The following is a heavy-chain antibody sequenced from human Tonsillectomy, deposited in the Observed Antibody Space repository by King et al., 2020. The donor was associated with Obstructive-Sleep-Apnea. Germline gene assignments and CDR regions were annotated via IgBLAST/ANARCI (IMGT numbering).Heavy chain of an antibody. CDR2: IFLADSDT. Sequence: VQLVESRAEVKKPGESLKISCKASGYNFAINWIVWVRQMPGKGLQWMGIIFLADSDTRSSPFFQGRVTLSSDKPLSTAYLQWSSLKASDTAMYYCASQGDLLELRDDALDIWGQGTMVTVSS. CDR1: GYNFAINW. J-gene: IGHJ3*02. CDR3: ASQGDLLELRDDALDI. V-gene: IGHV5-51*01. D-gene: IGHD1-7*01.